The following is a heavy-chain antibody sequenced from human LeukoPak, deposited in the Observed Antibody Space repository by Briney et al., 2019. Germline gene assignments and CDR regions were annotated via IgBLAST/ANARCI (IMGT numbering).Heavy chain of an antibody. CDR1: GFTFSSYS. J-gene: IGHJ6*03. D-gene: IGHD5-12*01. CDR2: ISSSSSTI. CDR3: ARSYYSGYDKGVLYYYYMDV. V-gene: IGHV3-48*01. Sequence: PGGSLRLSCAASGFTFSSYSMNWVRQAPGKGLEWVSYISSSSSTIYYADSVKGRFTISRDNAKNSLYLQMNSLRAEDTAVYYCARSYYSGYDKGVLYYYYMDVWGKGTTVTISS.